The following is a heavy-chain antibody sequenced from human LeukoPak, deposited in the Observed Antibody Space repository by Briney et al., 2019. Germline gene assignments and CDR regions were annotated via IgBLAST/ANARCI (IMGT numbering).Heavy chain of an antibody. D-gene: IGHD3-22*01. CDR1: GGSISSYY. CDR2: ICYSGST. Sequence: SETLSLTCTVSGGSISSYYWNWIRQPPGKGLEWIGYICYSGSTNYNPSLKSRVTISVDTSKNQFSLKLSSVTAADTAVYYCARGADSSGYYSIFYFDYWGQGTLVTVSS. V-gene: IGHV4-59*01. CDR3: ARGADSSGYYSIFYFDY. J-gene: IGHJ4*02.